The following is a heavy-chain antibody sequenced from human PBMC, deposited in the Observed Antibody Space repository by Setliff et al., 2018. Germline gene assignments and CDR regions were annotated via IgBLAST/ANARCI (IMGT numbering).Heavy chain of an antibody. J-gene: IGHJ3*02. CDR3: ARDLDYQYYYDSSGRDAFDI. CDR1: GFTFSTYA. D-gene: IGHD3-22*01. V-gene: IGHV3-23*01. Sequence: PGGSLRLSCAASGFTFSTYAMSWVRQAPGKGLEWVSTISDSSGTIYYADSVKGRFTISTDNSKNTLHLQMNTLRAEDTAVYYCARDLDYQYYYDSSGRDAFDIWGQGTMVTVSS. CDR2: ISDSSGTI.